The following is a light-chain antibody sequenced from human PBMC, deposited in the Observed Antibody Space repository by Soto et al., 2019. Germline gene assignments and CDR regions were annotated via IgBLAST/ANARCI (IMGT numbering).Light chain of an antibody. V-gene: IGKV3-20*01. CDR1: QTLRGRY. Sequence: DTVLTQSPGTLSLSPGERATLSCRASQTLRGRYLAWYQQKPGQAPRLLIHTSATRATGIPARLSGRGSGTDFTLTIRRLEPDDFGVYFCQQYSALPMTFGQGTRLEIK. CDR2: TSA. J-gene: IGKJ5*01. CDR3: QQYSALPMT.